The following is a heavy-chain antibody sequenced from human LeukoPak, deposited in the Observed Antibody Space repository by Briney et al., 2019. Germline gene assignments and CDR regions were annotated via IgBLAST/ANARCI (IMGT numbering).Heavy chain of an antibody. Sequence: GRSLRLSCAASGFTFSSYAMHWVRQAPGKGLEWVAVISYDGSNKYYADSVKGRFTISRDNSKNTLYLQMNSLRAEDTAVYYCARDYHGMDVSGQGTTVTVSS. V-gene: IGHV3-30*04. CDR2: ISYDGSNK. J-gene: IGHJ6*02. CDR1: GFTFSSYA. CDR3: ARDYHGMDV.